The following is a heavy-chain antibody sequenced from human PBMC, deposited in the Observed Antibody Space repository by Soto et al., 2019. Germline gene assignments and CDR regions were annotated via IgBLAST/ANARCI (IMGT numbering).Heavy chain of an antibody. CDR3: ARGRGYNWNYNWFDP. Sequence: GASVKVSCKASGYTFTSYDINWVRQATGQGLEWMGWMNPNSGNTGYARKFQGRVTMTRNTSISTAYMELSSLRSEDTAVYYCARGRGYNWNYNWFDPWGQGTLVTVSS. CDR2: MNPNSGNT. D-gene: IGHD1-7*01. J-gene: IGHJ5*02. V-gene: IGHV1-8*01. CDR1: GYTFTSYD.